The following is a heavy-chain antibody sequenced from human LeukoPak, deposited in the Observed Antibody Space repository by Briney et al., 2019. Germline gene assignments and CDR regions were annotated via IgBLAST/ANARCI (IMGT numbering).Heavy chain of an antibody. J-gene: IGHJ4*02. D-gene: IGHD1-14*01. CDR2: IYPGDSDT. CDR3: ARHSAAPERYFDY. CDR1: GYSFTNYW. V-gene: IGHV5-51*01. Sequence: GESLNISCKGSGYSFTNYWIRWVRQMPGKGLEWMGIIYPGDSDTRYSPSFQGQVTISADKSISTAYLQWSSLKASDTAMYYCARHSAAPERYFDYWGQGTLVTVSS.